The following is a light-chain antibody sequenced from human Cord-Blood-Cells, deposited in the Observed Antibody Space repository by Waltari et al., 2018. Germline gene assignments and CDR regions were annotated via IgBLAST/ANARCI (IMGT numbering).Light chain of an antibody. CDR2: DAS. CDR1: QSISSW. CDR3: QEYNSYSLET. Sequence: DIQMPQSTSTLSPSVGDRVTIPCRASQSISSWLAWYPQKPGKAPKLLIYDASSLESGVPSRFSGSGSGTEFTLTIISLQPDYFATYYCQEYNSYSLETFGQGTKLEIK. V-gene: IGKV1-5*01. J-gene: IGKJ2*01.